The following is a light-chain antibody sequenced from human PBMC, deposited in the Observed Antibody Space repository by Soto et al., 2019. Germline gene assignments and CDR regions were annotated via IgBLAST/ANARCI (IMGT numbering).Light chain of an antibody. J-gene: IGKJ5*01. Sequence: EIMLTQSPATLSLSPGERATLSCRASQSIYTYLAWYQQKPGQAPRLLIYDASNRATGIPARFSGSGSGTDFTLTISSLEPEDFAVYYCQQRSNWPPFTFGQGTRLEIK. CDR3: QQRSNWPPFT. V-gene: IGKV3-11*01. CDR1: QSIYTY. CDR2: DAS.